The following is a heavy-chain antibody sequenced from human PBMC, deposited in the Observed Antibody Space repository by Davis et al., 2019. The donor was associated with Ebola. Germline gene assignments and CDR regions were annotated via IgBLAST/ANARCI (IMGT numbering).Heavy chain of an antibody. D-gene: IGHD5-24*01. V-gene: IGHV1-18*01. Sequence: ASVKVSCKASGYTFTSYGISWVRQAPGQGLEWMGWISAYNGNTNYAQKFQGRVTITADESTSTAYMELSSLRSEDTAVYYCARAPTGGWLQLLDYWGQGTLVTVSS. CDR1: GYTFTSYG. J-gene: IGHJ4*02. CDR3: ARAPTGGWLQLLDY. CDR2: ISAYNGNT.